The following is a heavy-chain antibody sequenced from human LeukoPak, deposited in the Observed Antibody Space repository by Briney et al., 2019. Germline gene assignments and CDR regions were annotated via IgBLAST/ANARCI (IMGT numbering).Heavy chain of an antibody. D-gene: IGHD3-10*01. Sequence: SETLSLTCTVSGGSISSSSYYWGWIRQPPGKGLEWIGSIYYSGSTYYNPSLKSRVTISVDTSKNQFSLKLSSVTAADTAVYYCVVSYGSGTDTDHWGQGTLVTVSS. CDR1: GGSISSSSYY. J-gene: IGHJ4*02. CDR2: IYYSGST. CDR3: VVSYGSGTDTDH. V-gene: IGHV4-39*01.